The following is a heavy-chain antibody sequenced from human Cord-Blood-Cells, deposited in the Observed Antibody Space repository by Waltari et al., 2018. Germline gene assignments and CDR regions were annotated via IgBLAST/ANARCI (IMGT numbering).Heavy chain of an antibody. Sequence: EVQLVESGVGLVQPGGSLSLHCAASGFTFSSYSMNWVRQAPGQGLEWVSYISSSSSTIYYANSVKGRFTISRDNAKNSLYLQKNSLRDEDTAVYYCAREMGRYDFWSGYNWFDPWGQGTLVTVSS. CDR2: ISSSSSTI. V-gene: IGHV3-48*02. D-gene: IGHD3-3*01. J-gene: IGHJ5*02. CDR3: AREMGRYDFWSGYNWFDP. CDR1: GFTFSSYS.